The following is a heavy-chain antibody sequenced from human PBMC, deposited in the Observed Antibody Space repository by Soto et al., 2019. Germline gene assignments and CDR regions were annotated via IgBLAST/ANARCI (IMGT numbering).Heavy chain of an antibody. CDR2: IYFRGST. Sequence: QLQLQESGPGLVKPSETLSLSCTVYGGSISSSSSYWGWIRQPPGKGLEWIGNIYFRGSTYYNPSLKSRVTISVDTSKNQFSLKLSSVTAADTAVYYCARHWPGSGVGSMDVWGQGTTVTVSS. CDR1: GGSISSSSSY. V-gene: IGHV4-39*01. D-gene: IGHD3-10*01. J-gene: IGHJ6*02. CDR3: ARHWPGSGVGSMDV.